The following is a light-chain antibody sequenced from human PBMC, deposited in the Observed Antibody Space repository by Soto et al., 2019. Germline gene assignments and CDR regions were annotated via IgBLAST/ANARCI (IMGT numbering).Light chain of an antibody. Sequence: QMTQSPTSLSASGGDTVTITCRASQDISHYLNWYQQKPGKAPKLLIYAASTLQSGVPSRFSGSGSGTDFTLTISCLQSEDFATYYCQQYYSYPITFGQGTLLEV. CDR3: QQYYSYPIT. CDR1: QDISHY. J-gene: IGKJ5*01. CDR2: AAS. V-gene: IGKV1-8*01.